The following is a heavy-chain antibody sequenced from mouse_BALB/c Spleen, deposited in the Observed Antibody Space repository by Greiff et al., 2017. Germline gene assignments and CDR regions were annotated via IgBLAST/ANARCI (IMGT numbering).Heavy chain of an antibody. V-gene: IGHV1S22*01. CDR1: GYTFTSYW. J-gene: IGHJ1*01. Sequence: LQQPGSELVRPGASVKLSCKASGYTFTSYWMHWVKQRHGQGLEWIGNIYPGSGSTNYDEKFKSKGTLTVDTSSSTAYMHLSSLTSEDSAVYYCTRYCNWYFDVWGAGTTVTVSS. CDR2: IYPGSGST. CDR3: TRYCNWYFDV.